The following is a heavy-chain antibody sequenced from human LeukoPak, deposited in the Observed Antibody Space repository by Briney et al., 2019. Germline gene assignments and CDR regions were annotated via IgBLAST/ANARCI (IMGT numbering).Heavy chain of an antibody. CDR3: ARDRKLGDGFPPNWSDP. V-gene: IGHV4-4*07. Sequence: SETLSLTCSVSGGSISSFYWSWIRQPAGKGLEWIGRIYSSWRTNYNPSLKSRVTMSVDTSKHQISLKLNSVTAADTAVYYCARDRKLGDGFPPNWSDPWGQGTLVTVSS. CDR1: GGSISSFY. D-gene: IGHD3-10*01. J-gene: IGHJ5*02. CDR2: IYSSWRT.